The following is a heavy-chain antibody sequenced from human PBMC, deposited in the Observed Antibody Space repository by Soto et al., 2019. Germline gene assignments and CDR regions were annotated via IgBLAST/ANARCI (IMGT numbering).Heavy chain of an antibody. CDR3: ARVLRQDYYDSRGPYGMDV. CDR2: ISSSSSYI. Sequence: GGSLRLSCAASGFTLSSHSMNWVRQAPGKGLEWVSSISSSSSYIYYADSVKGRFTISRDNAKNSLYLQMNSLRAEDTAVYYCARVLRQDYYDSRGPYGMDVWGQRTTVTVSS. J-gene: IGHJ6*02. CDR1: GFTLSSHS. V-gene: IGHV3-21*01. D-gene: IGHD3-22*01.